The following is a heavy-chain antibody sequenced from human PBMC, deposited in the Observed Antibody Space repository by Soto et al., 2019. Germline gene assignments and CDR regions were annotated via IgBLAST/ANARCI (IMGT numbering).Heavy chain of an antibody. D-gene: IGHD2-2*01. J-gene: IGHJ6*02. V-gene: IGHV3-53*01. CDR3: AREESCSSTSCYGMNV. Sequence: GGSLRLSCAASGFIVSNNYMNWVRQAPGKGLEWVSVTYSGGSTYYADAVKGRFTISRDNSKNTVHLQMNSLRAEDTAVYYCAREESCSSTSCYGMNVWGQGTTVTVSS. CDR2: TYSGGST. CDR1: GFIVSNNY.